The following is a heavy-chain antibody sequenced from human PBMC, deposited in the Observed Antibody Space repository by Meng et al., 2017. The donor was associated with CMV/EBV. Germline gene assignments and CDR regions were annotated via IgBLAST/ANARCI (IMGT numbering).Heavy chain of an antibody. D-gene: IGHD3-3*01. Sequence: GESLKISCAASGFPFSNYAIHWVRQAPGRGLEWVSVISYAGSKKSYADSVKGRFTISRDNAKNSLYLQMNSLRAEDTAVYYCARESTIFGVVIPNYYYYGMDVWGQGTTVTVSS. CDR2: ISYAGSKK. V-gene: IGHV3-30-3*01. CDR1: GFPFSNYA. CDR3: ARESTIFGVVIPNYYYYGMDV. J-gene: IGHJ6*02.